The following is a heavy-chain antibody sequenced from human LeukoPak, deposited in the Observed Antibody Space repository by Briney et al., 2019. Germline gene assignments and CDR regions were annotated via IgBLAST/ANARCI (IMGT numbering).Heavy chain of an antibody. V-gene: IGHV4-34*01. CDR2: MNHLLAT. J-gene: IGHJ2*01. Sequence: ETLSLTCDVYGGSLSDYCWTWIRQTPGKGLEWIGHMNHLLATTYNPSLKSRVTISVHTSKNQFSLQLTSLTAADTAVYYCVRSGGYCGETTCHVEYFDLWGRGTLVTVSS. CDR1: GGSLSDYC. CDR3: VRSGGYCGETTCHVEYFDL. D-gene: IGHD2-2*01.